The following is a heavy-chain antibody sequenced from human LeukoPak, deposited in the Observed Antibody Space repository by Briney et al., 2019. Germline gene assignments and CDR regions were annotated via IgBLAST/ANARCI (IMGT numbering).Heavy chain of an antibody. Sequence: SSETLSLTCTVSGGSISSYYWSWIRQPPGKGLEWIGYIYYSGSTNYNPSLKSRVTISVDTSKNQFSLKLASVTAADTAIYYCAKGAGGFSYYNWFDPWGQGTLVTVSS. D-gene: IGHD5-18*01. CDR1: GGSISSYY. CDR2: IYYSGST. V-gene: IGHV4-59*12. CDR3: AKGAGGFSYYNWFDP. J-gene: IGHJ5*02.